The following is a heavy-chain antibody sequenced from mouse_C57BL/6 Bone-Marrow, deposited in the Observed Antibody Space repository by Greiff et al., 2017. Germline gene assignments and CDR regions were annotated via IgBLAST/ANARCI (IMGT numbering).Heavy chain of an antibody. Sequence: QVQLQQPGAELVKPGASVKLSCKASGYTFTSYWMHWVKQRPGRGLEWIGTIDPNSGGTKYNEKFKSKATLTVDKPSSTAYMQLSSLTSEDSAVYYCARSPAYYSNHRYFDVWGTGTTVTVAS. J-gene: IGHJ1*03. CDR2: IDPNSGGT. D-gene: IGHD2-5*01. CDR3: ARSPAYYSNHRYFDV. CDR1: GYTFTSYW. V-gene: IGHV1-72*01.